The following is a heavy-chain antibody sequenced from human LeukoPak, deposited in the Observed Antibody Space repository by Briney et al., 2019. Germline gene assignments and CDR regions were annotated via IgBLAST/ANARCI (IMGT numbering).Heavy chain of an antibody. D-gene: IGHD1-26*01. J-gene: IGHJ4*02. CDR3: ASGSYYLDY. CDR2: INYSGST. CDR1: GGSISSHY. Sequence: SETLSLTCTVSGGSISSHYWSWIRQPPGKGLEWIGYINYSGSTNYNPSLKSRVTISVDTSKKQFSLKVSAVTAADTAVYYCASGSYYLDYWGQGHLVTVSS. V-gene: IGHV4-59*11.